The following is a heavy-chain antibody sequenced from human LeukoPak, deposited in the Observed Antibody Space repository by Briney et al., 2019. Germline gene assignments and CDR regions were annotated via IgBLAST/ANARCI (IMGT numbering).Heavy chain of an antibody. V-gene: IGHV1-8*02. CDR3: ARGPRAVARNNWFDP. Sequence: ASVKVSCKASGYTFTGYFMHWVRQATGQGLEWMGWMNPNSGNTGYAQKFQGRVTMTRNTSISTAYMELSSLRSEDTAVYYCARGPRAVARNNWFDPWGQGTLVTVFS. D-gene: IGHD6-19*01. CDR2: MNPNSGNT. J-gene: IGHJ5*02. CDR1: GYTFTGYF.